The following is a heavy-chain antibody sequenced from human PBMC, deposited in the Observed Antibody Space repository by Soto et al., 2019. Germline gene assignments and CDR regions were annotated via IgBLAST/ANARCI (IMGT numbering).Heavy chain of an antibody. Sequence: GGSLRLSCAASGFTFSSYWMSWVRQAPGKGLEWVANIKQDVSEKYYVDSVKGRFTISRDNAKNSLYLQMNSLRAEDTAVYYWVIQTATYCFDLWGQGTMVTVSS. CDR2: IKQDVSEK. J-gene: IGHJ5*02. D-gene: IGHD1-1*01. CDR3: VIQTATYCFDL. CDR1: GFTFSSYW. V-gene: IGHV3-7*03.